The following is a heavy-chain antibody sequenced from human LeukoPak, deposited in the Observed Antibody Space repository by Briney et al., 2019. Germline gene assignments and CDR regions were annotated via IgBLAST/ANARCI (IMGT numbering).Heavy chain of an antibody. Sequence: GSLRLSCAASGFTFSRYSMNWVRQAPGKGLVWVSSISGSGSYKYYADSVKGRFTISRDNAKNSLYLQMNSLRAEDTAVYYCAREASSALYYMDVWGKGTTVTVSS. J-gene: IGHJ6*03. CDR3: AREASSALYYMDV. CDR1: GFTFSRYS. D-gene: IGHD6-19*01. V-gene: IGHV3-21*01. CDR2: ISGSGSYK.